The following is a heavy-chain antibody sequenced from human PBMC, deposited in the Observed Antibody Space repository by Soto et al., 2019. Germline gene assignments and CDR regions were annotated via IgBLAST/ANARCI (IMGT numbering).Heavy chain of an antibody. J-gene: IGHJ6*02. CDR2: IWYDGSNK. CDR1: GFIFSSYG. D-gene: IGHD4-4*01. V-gene: IGHV3-33*01. Sequence: QVQLVESGGGVVPPGGSLRLSCVASGFIFSSYGMYWVRQAPGKGLEWVGVIWYDGSNKYYGDSVKGRFTISRDNSKSTLYLKMSSLRAEDTAVYYCAREPYSNYVMDVWGQGTTVTVSS. CDR3: AREPYSNYVMDV.